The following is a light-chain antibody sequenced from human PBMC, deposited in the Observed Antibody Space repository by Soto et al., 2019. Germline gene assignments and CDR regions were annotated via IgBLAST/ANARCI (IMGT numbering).Light chain of an antibody. V-gene: IGKV1-33*01. CDR3: QKYDNLLLS. Sequence: DIQMTQSPSSLSASLGDSVTITCQASHDISNYLNWYQHKPGKAPKLLIYDVSNLEEGVPSRFSGSVSGTDFVLTIRSLQPEDIATYYCQKYDNLLLSFGGGTRVEIK. CDR1: HDISNY. CDR2: DVS. J-gene: IGKJ4*01.